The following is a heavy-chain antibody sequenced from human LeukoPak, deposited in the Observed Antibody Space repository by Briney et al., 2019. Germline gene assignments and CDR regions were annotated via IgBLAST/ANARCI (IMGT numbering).Heavy chain of an antibody. J-gene: IGHJ4*02. CDR1: GYSFTSYW. V-gene: IGHV5-51*01. CDR2: IYPGDSDT. Sequence: GESLKISCKGSGYSFTSYWIGWVRQMPGKGLEWMGIIYPGDSDTRYSPSFQGQVTISADKSISTAYLQWSSLKASDTAMYYCAGTRNVLRFLEWLPESPYYFDYWGQGTLVTVSS. D-gene: IGHD3-3*01. CDR3: AGTRNVLRFLEWLPESPYYFDY.